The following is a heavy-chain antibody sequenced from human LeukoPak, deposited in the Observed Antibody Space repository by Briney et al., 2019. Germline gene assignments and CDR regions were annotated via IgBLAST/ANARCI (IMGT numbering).Heavy chain of an antibody. D-gene: IGHD1-26*01. J-gene: IGHJ4*02. CDR1: GFTFSNYW. CDR2: IKQDGSEK. CDR3: ARDFSGSSLDY. V-gene: IGHV3-7*01. Sequence: GGSLRLSCAASGFTFSNYWMTWVRQAPWKGLEWVANIKQDGSEKYYVDSVKGRFTISRDNAKSSLYLHLNSLRAEDTAVYYYARDFSGSSLDYWGQGTLVTVSS.